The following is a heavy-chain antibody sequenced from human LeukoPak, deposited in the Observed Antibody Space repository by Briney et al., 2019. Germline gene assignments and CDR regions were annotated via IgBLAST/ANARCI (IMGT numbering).Heavy chain of an antibody. Sequence: GGSLRLSCGASGFTFTRAWMNWVRQAPGKGLEWVGRIKSKTDGGTTDYAAPVRGRFTISRDDSKNTLYLQMNSLKTEDTAVYYCAKGRRGSSYVHYFDTWGQGTLVIVSS. D-gene: IGHD3-22*01. CDR2: IKSKTDGGTT. J-gene: IGHJ1*01. V-gene: IGHV3-15*01. CDR1: GFTFTRAW. CDR3: AKGRRGSSYVHYFDT.